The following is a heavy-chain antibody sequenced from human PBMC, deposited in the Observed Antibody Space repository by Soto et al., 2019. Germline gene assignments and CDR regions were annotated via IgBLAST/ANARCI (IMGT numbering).Heavy chain of an antibody. CDR1: GVSVSNCDYY. J-gene: IGHJ4*02. CDR3: ARIKGGAAGNFDY. V-gene: IGHV4-31*03. D-gene: IGHD6-13*01. Sequence: SETLSLTCTVSGVSVSNCDYYWTWIRHHPEKGLEWIGYIYHSGSTFYNPSLKGRVTMSVDTSKNQFSLKLNSVTAADTAVYYCARIKGGAAGNFDYWGQGALVTVSS. CDR2: IYHSGST.